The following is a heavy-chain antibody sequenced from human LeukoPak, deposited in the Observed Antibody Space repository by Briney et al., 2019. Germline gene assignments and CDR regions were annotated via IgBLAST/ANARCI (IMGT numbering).Heavy chain of an antibody. CDR3: ARSPYYDFWSNNWFDP. CDR1: GYSFTSYW. Sequence: GESLKISCKGSGYSFTSYWIGWVRQMPGKGLEWMGIIYPGDSDTRYSPSLQGQVTISADKSISTAYLQWSSLKASDTAMYYCARSPYYDFWSNNWFDPWGQGTLVTVSS. CDR2: IYPGDSDT. V-gene: IGHV5-51*01. J-gene: IGHJ5*02. D-gene: IGHD3-3*01.